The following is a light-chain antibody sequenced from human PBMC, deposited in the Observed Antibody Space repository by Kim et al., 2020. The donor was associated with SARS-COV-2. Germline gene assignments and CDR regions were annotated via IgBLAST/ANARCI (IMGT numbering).Light chain of an antibody. J-gene: IGLJ2*01. CDR2: LDT. CDR3: QAWDSSSHVV. V-gene: IGLV3-1*01. Sequence: VSPGQTACITGSGDRVGDRYAFWYQQKPGQSPVWVIYLDTRRPSGIPERFSGANSGNTATLTISGAQTMDEADYYCQAWDSSSHVVFGGGTQLTVL. CDR1: RVGDRY.